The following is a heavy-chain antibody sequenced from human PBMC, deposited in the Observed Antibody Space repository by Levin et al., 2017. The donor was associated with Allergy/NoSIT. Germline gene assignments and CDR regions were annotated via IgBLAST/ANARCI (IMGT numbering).Heavy chain of an antibody. CDR2: ISYSGNT. J-gene: IGHJ4*02. D-gene: IGHD2-21*02. V-gene: IGHV4-39*01. Sequence: ASETLSLTCTVSGGSISSNSDYWGWIRQPPGTGLEWIGSISYSGNTYYNPSLKSRVTISVDTSKKQFSLKLSSGTAADPAVYFCARHPGDGIVLVADPFDYWGQGLLVTVSS. CDR1: GGSISSNSDY. CDR3: ARHPGDGIVLVADPFDY.